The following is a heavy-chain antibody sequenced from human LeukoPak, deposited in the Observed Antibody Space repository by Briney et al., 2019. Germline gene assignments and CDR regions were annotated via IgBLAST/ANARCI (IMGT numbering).Heavy chain of an antibody. CDR3: ARPNDSSGYRFDY. D-gene: IGHD3-22*01. CDR1: GYSFTNYW. CDR2: IYPGDSDS. V-gene: IGHV5-51*01. Sequence: GESLEISCEGSGYSFTNYWIGWVRQMPGKGLEWMGMIYPGDSDSRYSPSFQGQVTMSVDKSISTVYLQWSSLKASDTAMYYCARPNDSSGYRFDYWGQGTLVTVSS. J-gene: IGHJ4*02.